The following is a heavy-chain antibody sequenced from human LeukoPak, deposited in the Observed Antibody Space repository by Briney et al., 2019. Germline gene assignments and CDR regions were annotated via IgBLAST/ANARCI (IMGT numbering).Heavy chain of an antibody. D-gene: IGHD6-19*01. CDR2: INHSGST. CDR3: ARSGFGYSSGWYVRAYYFDY. CDR1: GGSFSGYY. V-gene: IGHV4-34*01. J-gene: IGHJ4*02. Sequence: ASETLSLTCAVYGGSFSGYYWSWIRQPSGKGLEWIGEINHSGSTNYNPSLKSRVTISVDTSKNQFSLKLSSVTAADTAVYYCARSGFGYSSGWYVRAYYFDYWGQGTLVTVSS.